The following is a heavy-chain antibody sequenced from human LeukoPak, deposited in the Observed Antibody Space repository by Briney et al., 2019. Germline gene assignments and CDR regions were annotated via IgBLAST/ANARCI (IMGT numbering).Heavy chain of an antibody. V-gene: IGHV4-38-2*02. CDR1: GYSISSGYY. CDR2: IYHSGRT. D-gene: IGHD1-26*01. CDR3: ARQAGDSGSYFLPD. J-gene: IGHJ4*02. Sequence: PSETLSLTCTVSGYSISSGYYWGWIRPPPGKGLEWIGRIYHSGRTYYNPSLKSRVSISVDTSKTQFSLKLSSVTAADTAVYYCARQAGDSGSYFLPDWGQGTLVTVSS.